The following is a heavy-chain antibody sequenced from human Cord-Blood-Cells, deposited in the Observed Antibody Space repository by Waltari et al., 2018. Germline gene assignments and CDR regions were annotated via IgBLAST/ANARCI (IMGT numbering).Heavy chain of an antibody. CDR2: IYYSGNT. D-gene: IGHD6-13*01. V-gene: IGHV4-61*01. Sequence: QVQLQESGPGLVKPSETLSLTCTVSGGSVSSGSYYWSWIRQPPGKGLEWIGYIYYSGNTNYNPSLKSRVTIPVDTSKNQFSLKLSSVTAADTAVYYCARGREGRAFYYYGMDVWGQGTTVTVSS. CDR3: ARGREGRAFYYYGMDV. J-gene: IGHJ6*02. CDR1: GGSVSSGSYY.